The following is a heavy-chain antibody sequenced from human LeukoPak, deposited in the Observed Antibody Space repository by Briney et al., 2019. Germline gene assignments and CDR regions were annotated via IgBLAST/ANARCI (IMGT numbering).Heavy chain of an antibody. CDR3: ARVWGPNDYGGFFQH. CDR1: GYTFTSYY. V-gene: IGHV1-46*01. J-gene: IGHJ1*01. D-gene: IGHD4-23*01. CDR2: INPSGGST. Sequence: GASVKVSCKASGYTFTSYYMHWVRQAPGQGLEWMGIINPSGGSTSYAQKFQGRVTMTRDTSTSTVYMELSSLRSEDTAVYYCARVWGPNDYGGFFQHWGQGTLVTVSS.